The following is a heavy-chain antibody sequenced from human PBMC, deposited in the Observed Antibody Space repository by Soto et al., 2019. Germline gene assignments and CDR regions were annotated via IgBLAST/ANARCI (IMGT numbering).Heavy chain of an antibody. J-gene: IGHJ6*02. CDR2: IYYSGST. CDR3: ARDLDSGSYLGPPLVYGMDV. V-gene: IGHV4-31*03. Sequence: SETLSLTCTVSGGSISSGGYYWSWIRQHPGKGLEWIGYIYYSGSTYYNPSLKSRVTISVDTSKNQFSLKLSSVTAADTAVYYCARDLDSGSYLGPPLVYGMDVWGQGTTVTVSS. CDR1: GGSISSGGYY. D-gene: IGHD3-10*01.